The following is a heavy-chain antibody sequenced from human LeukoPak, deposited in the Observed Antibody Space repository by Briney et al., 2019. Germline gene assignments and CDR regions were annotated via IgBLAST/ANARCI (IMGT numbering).Heavy chain of an antibody. Sequence: SETLSLTCTVSVGSISSYYWSWIRQPPGKGLEWIGYIYYSGSTNYNPSLKSRVTISVDTSKNQFSLKLSSVTAADTAVYYCARHSYCSGGSCYPGNFDYWGQGTLVTVSS. V-gene: IGHV4-59*08. D-gene: IGHD2-15*01. CDR1: VGSISSYY. CDR3: ARHSYCSGGSCYPGNFDY. J-gene: IGHJ4*02. CDR2: IYYSGST.